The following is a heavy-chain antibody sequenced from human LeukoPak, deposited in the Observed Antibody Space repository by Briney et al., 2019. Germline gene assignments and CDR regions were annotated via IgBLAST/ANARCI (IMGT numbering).Heavy chain of an antibody. D-gene: IGHD6-19*01. CDR1: GFTFGTYA. J-gene: IGHJ4*02. CDR3: AKEVWPGNTGWHLFDS. Sequence: GGPLRLSCAASGFTFGTYAMSWVRQAPGKGLEWVSAISASRRTYYADSVRGRFTISRDGSKNTLYLQMNSLRGEDTALYYCAKEVWPGNTGWHLFDSWGQGTLVTVSS. V-gene: IGHV3-23*01. CDR2: ISASRRT.